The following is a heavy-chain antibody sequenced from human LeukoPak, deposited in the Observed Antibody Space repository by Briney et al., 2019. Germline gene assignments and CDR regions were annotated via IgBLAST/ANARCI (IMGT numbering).Heavy chain of an antibody. D-gene: IGHD5-12*01. J-gene: IGHJ5*02. V-gene: IGHV3-23*01. CDR2: ISGSGGST. CDR3: ARDAGNSGYGCDL. Sequence: GGCLRLSCAASGFTFSSYAMSWVRQAPGKGREWVSAISGSGGSTYYADSVKGRFTISKDNARNSLYLQMNDLRGEDTAIYYCARDAGNSGYGCDLWGQGTLVTVSS. CDR1: GFTFSSYA.